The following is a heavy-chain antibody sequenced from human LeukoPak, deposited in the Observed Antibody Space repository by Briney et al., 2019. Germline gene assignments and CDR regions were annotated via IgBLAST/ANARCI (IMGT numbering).Heavy chain of an antibody. CDR3: ARAVIGVRGVILSLYDAFDI. CDR2: IYYSGST. Sequence: PSETLSLTCTVSGGSISSYYWSWIRQPPGKGLEWIGYIYYSGSTNYNPSLKSRVTISVDTSKNQFSLKLSSVTAADTAVYYCARAVIGVRGVILSLYDAFDIWGQGTMVTVSS. J-gene: IGHJ3*02. V-gene: IGHV4-59*08. CDR1: GGSISSYY. D-gene: IGHD3-10*01.